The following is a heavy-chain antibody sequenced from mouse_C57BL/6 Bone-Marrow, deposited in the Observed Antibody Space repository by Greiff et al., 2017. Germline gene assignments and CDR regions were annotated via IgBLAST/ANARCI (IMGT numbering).Heavy chain of an antibody. CDR1: EYEFPSHD. D-gene: IGHD2-3*01. CDR3: ARQGDGYYGAMDY. Sequence: EVKLMESGGGLVQPGESLKLSCESNEYEFPSHDMSWVRKTPEKRLELVAAINSDGGSTYYPDTMERRFIISRDNTKKTLYLQMSSLRSEDTALYYCARQGDGYYGAMDYWGQGTSVTVSS. V-gene: IGHV5-2*01. J-gene: IGHJ4*01. CDR2: INSDGGST.